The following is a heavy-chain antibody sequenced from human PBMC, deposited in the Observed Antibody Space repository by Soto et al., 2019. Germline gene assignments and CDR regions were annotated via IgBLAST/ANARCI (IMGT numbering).Heavy chain of an antibody. CDR1: GYTFTSYA. CDR3: ARETVVTHFEY. Sequence: QVQLVQSGAEEKKPGASVKVSCKASGYTFTSYAMHWVRQAPGQRLEWMGWINAGNGNTTYSQKFQGRVTITRDTSASTVYMGLSCLRSEDTAVYYWARETVVTHFEYWGQGALVTVSS. CDR2: INAGNGNT. J-gene: IGHJ4*02. V-gene: IGHV1-3*05. D-gene: IGHD2-21*02.